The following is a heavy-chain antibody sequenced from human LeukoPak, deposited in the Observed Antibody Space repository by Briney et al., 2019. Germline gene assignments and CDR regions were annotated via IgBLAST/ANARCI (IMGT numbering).Heavy chain of an antibody. J-gene: IGHJ4*02. CDR3: ARGNYDFWSATDY. Sequence: GGSLRLSCAASGFTFSSYAMHWVRQAPGKGLEWVAVISYDGSNKYYGDSVKGRFTISRDNSKNTLYLQMNSLRAEDTAVYYCARGNYDFWSATDYWGQGTLATVSS. D-gene: IGHD3-3*01. V-gene: IGHV3-30-3*01. CDR1: GFTFSSYA. CDR2: ISYDGSNK.